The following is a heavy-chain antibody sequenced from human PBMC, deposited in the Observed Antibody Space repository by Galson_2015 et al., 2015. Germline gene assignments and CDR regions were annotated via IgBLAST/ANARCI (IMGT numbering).Heavy chain of an antibody. J-gene: IGHJ4*02. CDR1: GFTFSSYA. D-gene: IGHD6-19*01. V-gene: IGHV3-64*01. Sequence: SLRLSCAASGFTFSSYAMHWVRQAPGKGLEYVSAISSNGGSTYYANSVKGRFTISRDNSKNTLYLQMGSLRAEDMAVYCCARGVGEPYSSGWYYFDYWGQGTLVTVSS. CDR3: ARGVGEPYSSGWYYFDY. CDR2: ISSNGGST.